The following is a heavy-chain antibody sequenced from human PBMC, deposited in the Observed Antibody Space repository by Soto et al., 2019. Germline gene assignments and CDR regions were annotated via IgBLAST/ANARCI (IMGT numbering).Heavy chain of an antibody. J-gene: IGHJ5*02. V-gene: IGHV3-30*18. Sequence: GGSLRLSCAASGFTFSSYGMHWVRQAPGKGLEWVAVISYDGSNKYYADSVKGRFTISRDNSKNTLYLQMNSLRAEDTAVYYCAKSSKQWLHWFDPWGQGTLVTVSS. D-gene: IGHD3-22*01. CDR2: ISYDGSNK. CDR3: AKSSKQWLHWFDP. CDR1: GFTFSSYG.